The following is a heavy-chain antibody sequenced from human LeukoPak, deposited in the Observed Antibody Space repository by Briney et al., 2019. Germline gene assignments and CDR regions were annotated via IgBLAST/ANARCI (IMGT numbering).Heavy chain of an antibody. D-gene: IGHD3-3*01. V-gene: IGHV1-2*02. CDR3: AGGLDFTDY. CDR1: GYTFTGYY. CDR2: INPNSGAT. Sequence: ASVKVSCKASGYTFTGYYMHWVRQAPGQGLEWMGWINPNSGATNYAQRFQGRVTMTRDTSISTAYMELSSLRSDDTAVYYCAGGLDFTDYWGQGTLVTVSS. J-gene: IGHJ4*02.